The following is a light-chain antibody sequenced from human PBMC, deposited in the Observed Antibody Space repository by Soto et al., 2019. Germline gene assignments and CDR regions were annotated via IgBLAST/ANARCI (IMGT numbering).Light chain of an antibody. CDR2: RNN. V-gene: IGLV1-47*01. Sequence: QSVLTQPPSASGTPGQRVTISCSGNSSNIGSNYVYWYQQLPGTAPKLLIYRNNQRPSGVSDRFSGSKSGTSASLAISGLRSEDEADYHCAAWDDSLGGLLFGGGTKLTVL. CDR1: SSNIGSNY. J-gene: IGLJ2*01. CDR3: AAWDDSLGGLL.